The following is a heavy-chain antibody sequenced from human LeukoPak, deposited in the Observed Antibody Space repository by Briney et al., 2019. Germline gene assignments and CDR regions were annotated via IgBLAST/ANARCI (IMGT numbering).Heavy chain of an antibody. D-gene: IGHD6-6*01. CDR1: GFTFSDNY. CDR3: ARDLGPHSSSPNSGAFDI. V-gene: IGHV3-11*04. CDR2: ITSTATT. J-gene: IGHJ3*02. Sequence: GGSLRLSCAASGFTFSDNYMSWIRQAPGKGLEWVSYITSTATTYYADSVKGRFTISRDNAKTSLYLQMNSLRAEDTAVYYCARDLGPHSSSPNSGAFDIWGQGTVVTVSS.